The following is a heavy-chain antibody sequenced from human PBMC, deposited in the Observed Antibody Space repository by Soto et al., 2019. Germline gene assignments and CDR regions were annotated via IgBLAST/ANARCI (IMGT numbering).Heavy chain of an antibody. Sequence: EMQLVESGGGLVQPGGSLRLSCEASGFSVNTFYMNWVRQSPARGLECVAVIYTGDRTLYADSVRGRFTISRDNSKNTLSLQMTSLPAEDTAVYFCVTEFYYRFESWGQGTPVTVSS. D-gene: IGHD2-8*01. J-gene: IGHJ5*01. V-gene: IGHV3-66*01. CDR2: IYTGDRT. CDR1: GFSVNTFY. CDR3: VTEFYYRFES.